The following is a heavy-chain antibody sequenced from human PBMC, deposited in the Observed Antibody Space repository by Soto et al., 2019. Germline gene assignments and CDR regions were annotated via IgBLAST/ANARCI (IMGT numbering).Heavy chain of an antibody. CDR1: GGSISSGGYY. CDR2: IYYSGST. J-gene: IGHJ4*02. Sequence: SETLSLTCTVSGGSISSGGYYWSWICQHPGKGLEWIGYIYYSGSTYYNPSLKSRVTISVDTSKNQFSLKLSSVTAADTAVYYCARAPTTVTFDYWGQGTLVTVSS. D-gene: IGHD4-4*01. CDR3: ARAPTTVTFDY. V-gene: IGHV4-31*03.